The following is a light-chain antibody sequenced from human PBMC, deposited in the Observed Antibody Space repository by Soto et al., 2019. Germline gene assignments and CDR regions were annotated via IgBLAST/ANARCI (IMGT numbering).Light chain of an antibody. CDR3: QQYGGSPIT. V-gene: IGKV3-20*01. CDR2: GAS. J-gene: IGKJ5*01. Sequence: EIVMTQSPATLSVSPGETATLSCRASQSVSNNVAWYQQKPGQAPTLLMSGASNRASGVPVRFSGSGSGTDLTITITRLEPEDFELYYCQQYGGSPITFGLGTRLEIK. CDR1: QSVSNN.